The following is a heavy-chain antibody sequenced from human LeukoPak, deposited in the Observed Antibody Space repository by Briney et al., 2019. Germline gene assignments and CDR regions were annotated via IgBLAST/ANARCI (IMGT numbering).Heavy chain of an antibody. Sequence: GGSLRLSCAASGFTFDDYAMHWVRQAPGKGLEWVSYISSSSSTIYYADSVKGRFTISRDNAKNSLYLQMNSLRAEDTAVYYCARDLLITMVRGVMGPWGQGTLVTVSS. D-gene: IGHD3-10*01. CDR2: ISSSSSTI. V-gene: IGHV3-48*04. CDR3: ARDLLITMVRGVMGP. J-gene: IGHJ5*02. CDR1: GFTFDDYA.